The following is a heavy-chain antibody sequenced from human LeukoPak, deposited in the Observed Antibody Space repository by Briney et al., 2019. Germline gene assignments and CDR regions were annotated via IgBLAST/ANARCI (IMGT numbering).Heavy chain of an antibody. V-gene: IGHV4-34*01. CDR3: ASRSGSYYNDY. CDR2: INHSGST. Sequence: SETLSLTCAVYGGSFSGYYWSWIRQPPGKGLEWIGEINHSGSTNYNPSLKSGVTISVDTSKNQFSLKLSSVTAADTAVYYCASRSGSYYNDYWGQGTLVTVSS. D-gene: IGHD3-10*01. J-gene: IGHJ4*02. CDR1: GGSFSGYY.